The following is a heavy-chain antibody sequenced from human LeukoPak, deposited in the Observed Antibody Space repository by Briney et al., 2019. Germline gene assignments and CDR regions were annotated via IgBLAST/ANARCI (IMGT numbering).Heavy chain of an antibody. V-gene: IGHV4-39*02. J-gene: IGHJ4*02. CDR1: GGSISSSSYY. Sequence: TSETLSLTCTVSGGSISSSSYYWGWIRQPPGKGLEWIGSIYYSGSTYYNPSLKSRVTISVDTSKRHFSLKLSSVTAADTAVYYCATVYDSSGYYAYWGQGTLVTVSS. CDR3: ATVYDSSGYYAY. CDR2: IYYSGST. D-gene: IGHD3-22*01.